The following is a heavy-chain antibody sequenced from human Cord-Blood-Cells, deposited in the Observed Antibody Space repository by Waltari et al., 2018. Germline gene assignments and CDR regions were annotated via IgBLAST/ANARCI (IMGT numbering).Heavy chain of an antibody. D-gene: IGHD3-3*01. CDR2: MNPNSGNT. Sequence: QVQLVQSGAEVKKPGASVKVSCKASGHTFTSYDINWVRQATGQGLEWMGWMNPNSGNTGYAQKFQGRVTMTRNTSISTAYMELSSLRSEDTAVYYCARFLDPGSGKKWYFDLWGRGTLVTVSS. CDR3: ARFLDPGSGKKWYFDL. V-gene: IGHV1-8*01. J-gene: IGHJ2*01. CDR1: GHTFTSYD.